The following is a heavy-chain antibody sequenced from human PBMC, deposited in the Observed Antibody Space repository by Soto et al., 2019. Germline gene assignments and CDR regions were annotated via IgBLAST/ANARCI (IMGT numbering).Heavy chain of an antibody. D-gene: IGHD1-26*01. CDR1: GSTLRSHA. CDR2: ILSDGSNK. J-gene: IGHJ4*02. CDR3: ARDDEGGSDCDLGY. Sequence: GGSLRLSCAVAGSTLRSHARHWVRQATGKGLEWVALILSDGSNKYYADSVKGRFTTSRDNSKNTMYLQMNSLSVEDTAVYYCARDDEGGSDCDLGYWGQGALVTVSS. V-gene: IGHV3-30-3*01.